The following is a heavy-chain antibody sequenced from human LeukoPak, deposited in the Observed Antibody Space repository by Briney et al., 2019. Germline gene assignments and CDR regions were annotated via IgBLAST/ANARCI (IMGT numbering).Heavy chain of an antibody. J-gene: IGHJ6*03. Sequence: GASVNVSCKASGYTFTSYDINGVRQATGQELDWRGWMNPNSGNTGYAQKFQGRVNMTRNTSISTAYMELSSLRSEDTAIYYCARGPGSPDRYMDVWGKGTTVTVSS. CDR1: GYTFTSYD. CDR2: MNPNSGNT. V-gene: IGHV1-8*01. CDR3: ARGPGSPDRYMDV. D-gene: IGHD1-14*01.